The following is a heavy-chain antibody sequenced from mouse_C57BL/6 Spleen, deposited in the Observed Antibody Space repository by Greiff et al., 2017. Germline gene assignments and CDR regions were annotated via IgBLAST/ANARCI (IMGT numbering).Heavy chain of an antibody. V-gene: IGHV10-1*01. CDR2: IRSKSNNDAT. Sequence: EVQLVESGGGLVQPTGSLKLSCAASGFSFNTYALNWVRQAPGKGLEWVARIRSKSNNDATYYADSVKDRYTISRDDSESMLYLQMNNLKTEDTAMYYCSWGAMDYQGQGTSVTVSS. CDR3: SWGAMDY. J-gene: IGHJ4*01. CDR1: GFSFNTYA.